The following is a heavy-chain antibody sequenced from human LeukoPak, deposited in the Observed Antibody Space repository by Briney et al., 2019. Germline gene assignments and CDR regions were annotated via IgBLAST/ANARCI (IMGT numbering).Heavy chain of an antibody. CDR3: ARNLRSWYFNYYYYYMDV. CDR2: IYYSGST. D-gene: IGHD6-13*01. CDR1: GGSISSYY. J-gene: IGHJ6*03. V-gene: IGHV4-59*01. Sequence: SETLSLTCTVSGGSISSYYWSWIRRPPGKGLEWIGYIYYSGSTNYNPSLKSRVTISVDTSKNQFSLKLSSVTAADTAVYYCARNLRSWYFNYYYYYMDVWGKGTTVTVSS.